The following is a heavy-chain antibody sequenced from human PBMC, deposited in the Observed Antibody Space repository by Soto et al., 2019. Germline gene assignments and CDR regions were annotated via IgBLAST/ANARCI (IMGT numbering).Heavy chain of an antibody. J-gene: IGHJ6*02. Sequence: QLQLQESGPGLVKPSETLSLTCTVSGGSISSSSYYWGWIRQPPGKGLEWIGSIYYSGSTYYNPSLKSRVTISVDTSKNQFSLKLSSVTAADTAVYYCARLGITMVRGVLVDVWGQGTTVTVSS. D-gene: IGHD3-10*01. CDR2: IYYSGST. CDR3: ARLGITMVRGVLVDV. CDR1: GGSISSSSYY. V-gene: IGHV4-39*01.